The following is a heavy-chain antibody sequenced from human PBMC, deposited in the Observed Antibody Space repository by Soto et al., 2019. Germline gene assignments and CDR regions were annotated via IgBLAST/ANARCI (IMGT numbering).Heavy chain of an antibody. V-gene: IGHV4-30-2*01. CDR1: GGSSISGGYS. Sequence: SETLCLTYAVAGGSSISGGYSWSWIRQPPGKGLEWIGYIYHSGSTYYNPSLKSRVTISVDRSKNQFSLKLSSVTAADTAVYYCTRSMTTVTTNDYWGQGSLVTVSS. CDR2: IYHSGST. J-gene: IGHJ4*02. D-gene: IGHD4-17*01. CDR3: TRSMTTVTTNDY.